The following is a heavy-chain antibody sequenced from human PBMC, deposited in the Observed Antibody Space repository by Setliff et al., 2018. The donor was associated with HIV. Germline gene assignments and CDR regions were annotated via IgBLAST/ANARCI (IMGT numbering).Heavy chain of an antibody. D-gene: IGHD1-26*01. Sequence: SETLSLTCTVSGGSITGHYWSWIRQSPGKGLEWLGEINHSGSTNQNPSLKSRFIVSVDTSKNQFSLRLNSVTAADTAVYYCARGREVKRDTYYDYFYMDVWSRGTAVTVS. CDR2: INHSGST. CDR3: ARGREVKRDTYYDYFYMDV. J-gene: IGHJ6*03. V-gene: IGHV4-34*01. CDR1: GGSITGHY.